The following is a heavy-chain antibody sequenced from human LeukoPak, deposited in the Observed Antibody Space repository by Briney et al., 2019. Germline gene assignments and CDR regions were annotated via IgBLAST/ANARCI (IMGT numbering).Heavy chain of an antibody. V-gene: IGHV3-23*01. CDR1: GFTFSNYA. D-gene: IGHD2-21*02. CDR2: ITGSGDST. Sequence: GGSLRLSCAASGFTFSNYAMSWVRQAPGKGLQWVSAITGSGDSTYYADSVKGRFTISRDNSKNRLYLQMNRLRAEDTAVYYCAKDFVVVPGNVNYFAFWGQGTLATVSS. J-gene: IGHJ4*02. CDR3: AKDFVVVPGNVNYFAF.